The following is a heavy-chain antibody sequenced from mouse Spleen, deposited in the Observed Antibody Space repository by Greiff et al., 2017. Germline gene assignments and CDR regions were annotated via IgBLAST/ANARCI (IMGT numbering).Heavy chain of an antibody. D-gene: IGHD4-1*01. V-gene: IGHV14-1*01. Sequence: VQLQQSGAELVRPGASVKLSCTASGFNIKDYYMHWVKQRPEQGLEWIGRIDPENGDTEYASKFQGKATITADTSSNTAYLQLSSLTSEDTAVYYCTTGGTGIAYWGQGTLVTVSA. CDR2: IDPENGDT. CDR1: GFNIKDYY. CDR3: TTGGTGIAY. J-gene: IGHJ3*01.